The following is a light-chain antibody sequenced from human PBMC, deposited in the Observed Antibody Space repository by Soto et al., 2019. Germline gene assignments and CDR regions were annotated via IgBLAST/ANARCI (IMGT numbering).Light chain of an antibody. CDR1: HSVSSNY. CDR3: QQYGSLPVT. Sequence: EIAFTPSPGRLSLPPRERAILSCRAGHSVSSNYLAWYHQKPGQAPRLLIYGASSRATGIPDRFSGSGSGTDFTLTISRLEPEDFAVYCCQQYGSLPVTFGQGTRLEIK. V-gene: IGKV3-20*01. J-gene: IGKJ5*01. CDR2: GAS.